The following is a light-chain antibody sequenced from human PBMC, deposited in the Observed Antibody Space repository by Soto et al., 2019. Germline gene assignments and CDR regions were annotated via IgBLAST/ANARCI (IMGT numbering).Light chain of an antibody. CDR2: RAS. J-gene: IGKJ5*01. V-gene: IGKV3-15*01. CDR1: QSVNTL. CDR3: QQYNNWPIT. Sequence: EIVMTQSPASLSVSPGETATLSCKTSQSVNTLLAWYQQRPGQAPRLLIYRASTRPTGIPARFSGSGSGTEFTLTINSLQSEDFAVYYCQQYNNWPITFGQGTRLAI.